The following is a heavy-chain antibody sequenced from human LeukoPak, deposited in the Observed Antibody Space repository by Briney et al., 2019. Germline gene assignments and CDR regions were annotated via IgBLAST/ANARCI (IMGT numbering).Heavy chain of an antibody. V-gene: IGHV3-20*04. J-gene: IGHJ4*02. CDR1: GFMFDDYG. CDR3: ARLYCSGGSCYSKGYFDY. CDR2: INWNGGRT. Sequence: PGGSLRLSCAASGFMFDDYGMSWVRQAPGKGLEWVSGINWNGGRTGYADSVKGRFTISRDNAKNSLYLQMNSLRAEDTALYYCARLYCSGGSCYSKGYFDYWGQGTPVTVSS. D-gene: IGHD2-15*01.